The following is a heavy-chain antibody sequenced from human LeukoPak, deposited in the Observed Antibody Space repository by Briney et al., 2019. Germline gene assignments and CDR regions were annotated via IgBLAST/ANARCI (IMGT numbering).Heavy chain of an antibody. V-gene: IGHV3-21*01. CDR1: GFTFSSYS. CDR3: ARDGEVVVTAFYFDY. D-gene: IGHD2-21*02. J-gene: IGHJ4*02. CDR2: ISSSRSYI. Sequence: PGGSLRLSCAVSGFTFSSYSMNWVRQAPGKGVEWVSSISSSRSYIYYADSVKGRFTISRDNAKNSLYLQMNSLRAEDTAVYYCARDGEVVVTAFYFDYWGQGTLVTVSS.